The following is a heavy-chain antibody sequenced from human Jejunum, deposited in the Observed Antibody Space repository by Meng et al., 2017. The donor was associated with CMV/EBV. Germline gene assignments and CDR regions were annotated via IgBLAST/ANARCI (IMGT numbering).Heavy chain of an antibody. CDR2: ISATSGYA. J-gene: IGHJ4*02. CDR3: ARGLGGYNTAWYASEY. V-gene: IGHV3-11*05. Sequence: QVQLVESGGGLVPPGGSLGLSWEGFGFTLGEYYMNWIRQAPGKGLEYVSYISATSGYANYADSVKGRFIISRDNAKNSLFLQMTDLRAEDTAVYYCARGLGGYNTAWYASEYWGQGSLVTVSS. D-gene: IGHD5-24*01. CDR1: GFTLGEYY.